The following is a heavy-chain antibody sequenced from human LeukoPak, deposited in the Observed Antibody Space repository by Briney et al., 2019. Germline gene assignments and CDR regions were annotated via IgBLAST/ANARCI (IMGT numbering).Heavy chain of an antibody. Sequence: GGSLRLSCAASGFTLSSYDMHWVRQVTGEGLEWVSYIAPSGDTYYPDSVKGRLTISRENGKNSLSLQMNGLRAGDTAVYYCVREGGAVSGTGAFDIWGQGTLVTVSS. CDR3: VREGGAVSGTGAFDI. J-gene: IGHJ3*02. CDR1: GFTLSSYD. D-gene: IGHD6-19*01. V-gene: IGHV3-13*01. CDR2: IAPSGDT.